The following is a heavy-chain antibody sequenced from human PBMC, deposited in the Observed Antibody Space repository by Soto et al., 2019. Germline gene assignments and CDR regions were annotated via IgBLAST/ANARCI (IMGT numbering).Heavy chain of an antibody. CDR2: FDPEDGET. D-gene: IGHD6-13*01. J-gene: IGHJ5*02. V-gene: IGHV1-24*01. CDR1: GYTLTELS. Sequence: ASVKVSCKVSGYTLTELSMHWVRQAPGKGLEWMGGFDPEDGETIYAQKFQGRVTMTEDTSTDTAYMELSSLRSEDTAVYYCATRSSSWYFFWFDHWGQGTLVTVSS. CDR3: ATRSSSWYFFWFDH.